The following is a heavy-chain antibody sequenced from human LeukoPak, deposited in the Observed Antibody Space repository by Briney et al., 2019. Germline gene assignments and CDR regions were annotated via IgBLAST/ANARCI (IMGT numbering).Heavy chain of an antibody. CDR2: ISGSGGST. J-gene: IGHJ4*02. V-gene: IGHV3-23*01. D-gene: IGHD2-2*01. CDR1: GFTFSSYA. CDR3: ARGVPALPFDY. Sequence: GGSLRLSCAASGFTFSSYAISWVRQARGKGLEWVSAISGSGGSTYYADSLKCWLTISRDNSKNTLYLQMNSLRAEDTAVYYCARGVPALPFDYWGQGTLVTVSS.